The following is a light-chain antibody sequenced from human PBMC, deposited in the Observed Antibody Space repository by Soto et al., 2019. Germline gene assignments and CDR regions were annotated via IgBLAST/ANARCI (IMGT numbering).Light chain of an antibody. CDR1: QSVSSY. Sequence: EIVLTQSPATLSLSPGERATLSCRASQSVSSYLAWYQQKPGQAPRLLIYDASNRATGIPARFSGSGSGTDFTLPIRSLEPEDFAVYYCQQRSNWPFTFGPGTNVDI. CDR3: QQRSNWPFT. V-gene: IGKV3-11*01. J-gene: IGKJ3*01. CDR2: DAS.